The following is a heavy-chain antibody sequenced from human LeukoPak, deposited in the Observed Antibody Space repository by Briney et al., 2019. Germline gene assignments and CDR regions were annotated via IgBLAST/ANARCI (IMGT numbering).Heavy chain of an antibody. CDR2: ISSSSSTI. CDR1: GFTFSTNS. V-gene: IGHV3-48*01. Sequence: GGSLRLSCAASGFTFSTNSMNWVRQAPGKGLEWVSYISSSSSTIYYADSVKGRFTISRDNAKNSLYLQMNSLRAEDTAMYYCAREGWIAVAGSSFDYWGQGTLVTVSS. J-gene: IGHJ4*02. D-gene: IGHD6-19*01. CDR3: AREGWIAVAGSSFDY.